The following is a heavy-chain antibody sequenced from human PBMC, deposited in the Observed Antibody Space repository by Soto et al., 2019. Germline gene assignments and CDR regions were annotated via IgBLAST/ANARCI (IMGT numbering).Heavy chain of an antibody. Sequence: QVTLKESGPVLVKPTETLTLTCTVSGFSLSNPRVGVSWIRQPPGKALEWLAHIFSNDEKSYNTSLKSRLTISKDTSRGQVVLAVTNMDPVDTATYYCARGVTVAGTIFDYWGQGTLVTVSS. D-gene: IGHD6-19*01. CDR2: IFSNDEK. CDR3: ARGVTVAGTIFDY. J-gene: IGHJ4*02. V-gene: IGHV2-26*01. CDR1: GFSLSNPRVG.